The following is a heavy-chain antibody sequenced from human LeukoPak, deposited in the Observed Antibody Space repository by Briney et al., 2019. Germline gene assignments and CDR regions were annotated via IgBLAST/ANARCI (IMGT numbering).Heavy chain of an antibody. CDR2: ISSSSSYI. Sequence: GGSLRLSCAASGFTFSSYAMSWVRQAPGKGLEWVSAISSSSSYIYYADSVKGRFTISRDNAKNSLYLQMNSLRAEDTAVYYCARETQLWSPITMIEVPRLDYWGQGTLVTVSS. CDR1: GFTFSSYA. V-gene: IGHV3-21*01. J-gene: IGHJ4*02. D-gene: IGHD3-22*01. CDR3: ARETQLWSPITMIEVPRLDY.